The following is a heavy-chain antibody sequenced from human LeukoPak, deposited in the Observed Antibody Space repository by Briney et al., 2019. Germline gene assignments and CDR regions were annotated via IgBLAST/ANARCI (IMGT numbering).Heavy chain of an antibody. D-gene: IGHD1-1*01. CDR2: ISYSGST. Sequence: SETLSLTCSVSGGSISSYSWTWIRQSPGKGLEWIGYISYSGSTNYNPSLKSRVTISLDTSKSQFSLKLKSVTAADTAVYYCARDLFADTTGTVDYWGQGTLVTVSS. CDR3: ARDLFADTTGTVDY. V-gene: IGHV4-59*01. J-gene: IGHJ4*02. CDR1: GGSISSYS.